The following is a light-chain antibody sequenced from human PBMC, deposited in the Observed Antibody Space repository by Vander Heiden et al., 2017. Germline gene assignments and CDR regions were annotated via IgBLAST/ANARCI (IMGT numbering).Light chain of an antibody. CDR3: QAWDSSTAV. CDR1: RLGEKY. CDR2: QDT. V-gene: IGLV3-1*01. Sequence: SYELTPPPSVSVSPGQTANIPCSGDRLGEKYACWYQQKPGQSPVLVIFQDTKRPSGIPERFSGSNSGNTATLTISETHTMDEADYYCQAWDSSTAVFGGGTKLTVL. J-gene: IGLJ3*02.